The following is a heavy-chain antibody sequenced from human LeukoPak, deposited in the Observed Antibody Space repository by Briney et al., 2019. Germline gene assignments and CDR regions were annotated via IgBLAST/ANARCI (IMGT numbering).Heavy chain of an antibody. J-gene: IGHJ3*01. V-gene: IGHV3-74*01. CDR2: LNTDGSST. Sequence: GGSLRLSCAASGFTFSSYWMYWVRQAPGKGLVWVSRLNTDGSSTDYADSVKGRFTISRDNAKNTLFVQMNTLRAEDTAVYYCARGGSINWFHAFHLWGQGTMVTVSS. D-gene: IGHD6-13*01. CDR3: ARGGSINWFHAFHL. CDR1: GFTFSSYW.